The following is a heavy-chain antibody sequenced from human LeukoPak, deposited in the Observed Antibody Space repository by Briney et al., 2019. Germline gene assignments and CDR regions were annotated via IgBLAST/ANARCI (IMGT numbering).Heavy chain of an antibody. J-gene: IGHJ4*02. V-gene: IGHV4-59*11. CDR2: IFYTGST. Sequence: SETLSLTCNFSTCPIRCHHLSLVPQPPGKGLEWIGYIFYTGSTNYNPSLESRVTISVDTSKNQFSLKLSSVTAADTAMYYCARGYNTFDYWGQGTLVTVSS. CDR3: ARGYNTFDY. D-gene: IGHD5-24*01. CDR1: TCPIRCHH.